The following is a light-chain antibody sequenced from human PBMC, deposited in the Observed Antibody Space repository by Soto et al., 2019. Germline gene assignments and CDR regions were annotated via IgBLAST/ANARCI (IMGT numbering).Light chain of an antibody. J-gene: IGLJ2*01. CDR1: SSNIGSNT. Sequence: QSVLTQPPSASGTPGQTVTISCSGSSSNIGSNTVCWYQHLPGTAPKLLIYSYNQRPSGVPDRFFGSKSDTSASLAISGLQSEDEADYYCAAWDDSLSGVVFGGGTKVTVL. CDR3: AAWDDSLSGVV. CDR2: SYN. V-gene: IGLV1-44*01.